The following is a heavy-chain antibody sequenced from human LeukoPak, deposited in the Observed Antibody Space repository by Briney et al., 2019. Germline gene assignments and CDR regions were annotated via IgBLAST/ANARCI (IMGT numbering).Heavy chain of an antibody. CDR1: GFTSKIYA. V-gene: IGHV3-23*01. CDR3: AKDAVYDDSSGYFDY. J-gene: IGHJ4*02. D-gene: IGHD3-22*01. Sequence: GGSLRLSCAPPGFTSKIYATSSVRQAPGKGLEWVSAISGRGGGTYYADSVKGPYITSRDNFTNTLFLQMNSLRAEDTAVYYCAKDAVYDDSSGYFDYWGQGTLVTVSS. CDR2: ISGRGGGT.